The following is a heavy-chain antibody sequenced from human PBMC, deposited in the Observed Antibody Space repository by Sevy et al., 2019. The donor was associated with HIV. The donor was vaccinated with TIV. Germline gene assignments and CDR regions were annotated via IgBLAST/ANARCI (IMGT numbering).Heavy chain of an antibody. CDR2: ISWNSGSI. CDR1: GFTFDDYA. CDR3: AKDLLGGSYYYGMDV. V-gene: IGHV3-9*01. Sequence: GGSLRLSCAASGFTFDDYAMHWVRQAPGKGLEWVSGISWNSGSIGYADSVKRRFTISRDNAKNSLYLQMNSLRAEDTASYYCAKDLLGGSYYYGMDVWGQGTTVTVSS. J-gene: IGHJ6*02. D-gene: IGHD1-26*01.